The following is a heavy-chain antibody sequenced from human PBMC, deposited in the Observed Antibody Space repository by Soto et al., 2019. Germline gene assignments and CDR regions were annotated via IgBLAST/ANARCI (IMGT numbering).Heavy chain of an antibody. CDR1: GFTFSSYS. D-gene: IGHD3-16*02. V-gene: IGHV3-21*01. CDR3: ARDLVMITFGGVIGPVGFDY. Sequence: PWGSLRLSCAASGFTFSSYSMNWVRQAPGKGLEWVSSISSSSSYIYYADSVKGRFTISRDNAKNSLYLQMNSLRAEDTAVYYCARDLVMITFGGVIGPVGFDYWGQGTLVTVSS. CDR2: ISSSSSYI. J-gene: IGHJ4*02.